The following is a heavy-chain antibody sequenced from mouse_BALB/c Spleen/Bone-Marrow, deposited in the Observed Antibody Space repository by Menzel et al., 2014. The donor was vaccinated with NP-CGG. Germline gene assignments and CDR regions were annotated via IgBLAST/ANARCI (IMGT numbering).Heavy chain of an antibody. J-gene: IGHJ2*01. CDR2: IDPENGNT. CDR3: ASYYGSSYDYFDY. V-gene: IGHV14-1*02. Sequence: EVQLQQSGAELVRPGALVKLSCKASGFNIKDYYMHWVKPRPEQGLEWIGWIDPENGNTIYDPKFQGKASITADTSSNTAYLQLSSLTSEDTAVYYCASYYGSSYDYFDYWGQGTTLTVSS. CDR1: GFNIKDYY. D-gene: IGHD1-1*01.